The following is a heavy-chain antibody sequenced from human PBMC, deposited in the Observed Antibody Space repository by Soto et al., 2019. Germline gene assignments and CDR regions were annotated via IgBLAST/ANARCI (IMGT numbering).Heavy chain of an antibody. Sequence: GGSLRLSCAASGFTFSSYWMSWVRQAPGKGLEWVANIKQDGSEKYYVDSVKGRCTISRDNAKNSLYLQMNSLRAEDTAVYYCARVRGDDFWSGYYYYYYYYMDVWGKGTTVTVSS. V-gene: IGHV3-7*01. CDR1: GFTFSSYW. CDR2: IKQDGSEK. D-gene: IGHD3-3*01. J-gene: IGHJ6*03. CDR3: ARVRGDDFWSGYYYYYYYYMDV.